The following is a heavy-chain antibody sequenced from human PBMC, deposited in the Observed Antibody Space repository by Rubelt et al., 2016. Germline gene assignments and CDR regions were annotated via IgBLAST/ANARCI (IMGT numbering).Heavy chain of an antibody. CDR2: INPSGGST. Sequence: VRQAPGQGLEWMGIINPSGGSTSYAQKFQGRVTMTRDTSTSTVYMELSSLRSEDTAVYYCASSSSSWQPRDYYMDVWGKGTTVTVSS. V-gene: IGHV1-46*01. D-gene: IGHD6-13*01. CDR3: ASSSSSWQPRDYYMDV. J-gene: IGHJ6*03.